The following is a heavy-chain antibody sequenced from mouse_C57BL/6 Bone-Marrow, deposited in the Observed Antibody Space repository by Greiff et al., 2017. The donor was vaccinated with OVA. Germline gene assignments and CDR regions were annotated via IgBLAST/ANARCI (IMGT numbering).Heavy chain of an antibody. CDR2: IFPGSGST. J-gene: IGHJ4*01. V-gene: IGHV1-75*01. D-gene: IGHD1-1*01. Sequence: VQLVESGPELVKPGASVKISCKASGYTFTDYYINWVKQRPGQGLEWIGWIFPGSGSTYYNEKFKGKATLTVDKSSSTAYMLLSSLTSEDSAVYFCARGDYYGSKDYYAMDYWGQGTSVTVSS. CDR1: GYTFTDYY. CDR3: ARGDYYGSKDYYAMDY.